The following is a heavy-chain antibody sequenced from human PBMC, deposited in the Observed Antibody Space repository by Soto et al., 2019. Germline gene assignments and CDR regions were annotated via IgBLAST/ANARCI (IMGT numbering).Heavy chain of an antibody. CDR2: IQRGGST. D-gene: IGHD2-21*01. Sequence: EVQLVESGGDLVQPGVSLRLSCEASGFTVRTHSMNWVRQAPGKGLEWVSLIQRGGSTFYADYVKGRFTISRDNSKNALFLHLNNLGVEDTAMYYCSRDDGYCGGGGGYEFPMDGWGRGTEGTVS. CDR1: GFTVRTHS. V-gene: IGHV3-66*01. CDR3: SRDDGYCGGGGGYEFPMDG. J-gene: IGHJ6*03.